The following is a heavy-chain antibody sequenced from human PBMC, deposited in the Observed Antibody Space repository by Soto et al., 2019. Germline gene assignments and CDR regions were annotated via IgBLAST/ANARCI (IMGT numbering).Heavy chain of an antibody. CDR3: ATRNRYCSGGSGGDYFDY. Sequence: EVQLLESGGGLVQPGGSLRLSCAASGFTFSSYAMSWVRQAPGKGLAWVSGISGSGGSTYYADSVKGRFTISRDNSKNTLYLQMNSLRAEDTAVYYCATRNRYCSGGSGGDYFDYWGQGTLVTVSS. D-gene: IGHD2-15*01. CDR1: GFTFSSYA. CDR2: ISGSGGST. J-gene: IGHJ4*02. V-gene: IGHV3-23*01.